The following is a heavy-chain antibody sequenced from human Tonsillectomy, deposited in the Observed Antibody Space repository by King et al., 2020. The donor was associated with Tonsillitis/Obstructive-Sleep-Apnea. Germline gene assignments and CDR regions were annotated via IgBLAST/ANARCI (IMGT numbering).Heavy chain of an antibody. J-gene: IGHJ3*02. D-gene: IGHD6-13*01. CDR3: ARGVWDAFDI. CDR2: TYYRSKWYN. V-gene: IGHV6-1*01. CDR1: GDSVSSNSAA. Sequence: VQLPQSGPGLVKPSQTLSLTCAISGDSVSSNSAAWIWIRQSPSRGLEWLGRTYYRSKWYNDYAVSVKGRIIISPDTSKNQFSLQLNSVTPEDTAVYYCARGVWDAFDIWGQGTMVTVSS.